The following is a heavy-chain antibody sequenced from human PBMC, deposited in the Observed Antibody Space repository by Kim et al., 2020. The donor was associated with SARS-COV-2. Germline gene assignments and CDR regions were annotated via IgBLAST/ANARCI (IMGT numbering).Heavy chain of an antibody. CDR1: GFTFSSYA. Sequence: GGSLRLSCAASGFTFSSYAMSWVRQAPGKGLEWVSAISGSGGSTYYADSVKGRFTISRDNSKNTLYLQMNSLRAEDTAVYYCAKEAITMVRGGYHDAFDIWGQGTMVTVSS. D-gene: IGHD3-10*01. J-gene: IGHJ3*02. V-gene: IGHV3-23*01. CDR3: AKEAITMVRGGYHDAFDI. CDR2: ISGSGGST.